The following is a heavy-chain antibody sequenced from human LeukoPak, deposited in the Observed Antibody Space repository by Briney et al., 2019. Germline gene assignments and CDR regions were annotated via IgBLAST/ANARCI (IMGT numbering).Heavy chain of an antibody. V-gene: IGHV1-2*02. Sequence: SVKVSCKASGYTFTDYYMHWVRQARDQGLEGMGWINPNNGGTNYAEKFQGRVTMTRNTYSSTAYMELSRLRSDDTAVYYCARDLRGYSYGYHYYYYMDVWGKGTTVTVSS. CDR3: ARDLRGYSYGYHYYYYMDV. J-gene: IGHJ6*03. D-gene: IGHD5-18*01. CDR1: GYTFTDYY. CDR2: INPNNGGT.